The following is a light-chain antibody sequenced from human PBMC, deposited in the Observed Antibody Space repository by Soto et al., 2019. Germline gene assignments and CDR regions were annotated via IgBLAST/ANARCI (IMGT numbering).Light chain of an antibody. Sequence: DIVMTQSPLSLPVTPGEPASISCRSSQSLLHSNGYNYLDWYLQKRGQSPQLLIYLGSNRASGVPDRFSGSGSGKDFTLKISRVEAEDVGVYYCMQALQTSWTFGQGTKVEIK. J-gene: IGKJ1*01. CDR2: LGS. V-gene: IGKV2-28*01. CDR1: QSLLHSNGYNY. CDR3: MQALQTSWT.